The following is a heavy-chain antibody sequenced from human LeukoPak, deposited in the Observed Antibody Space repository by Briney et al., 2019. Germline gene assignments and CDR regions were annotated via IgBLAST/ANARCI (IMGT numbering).Heavy chain of an antibody. J-gene: IGHJ4*02. Sequence: ASVKVSCKAPGYTFTGFYMHWVRQAPGQGLEWMGRIDPNSGGTNYAQKFQGRVTMTRDTSISTAYMELSRLRSDDTAVYYCARMSGRYYDYWGQGTLVTVSS. D-gene: IGHD1-26*01. V-gene: IGHV1-2*06. CDR1: GYTFTGFY. CDR2: IDPNSGGT. CDR3: ARMSGRYYDY.